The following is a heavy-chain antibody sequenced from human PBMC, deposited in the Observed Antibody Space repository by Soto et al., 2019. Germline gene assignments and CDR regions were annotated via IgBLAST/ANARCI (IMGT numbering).Heavy chain of an antibody. Sequence: SLTCTVSGGSIRSSSYYWGWIRQSPGKGLEWIGSFYYSGSTYYSPSLKSRVTISGDTSKKQISLRLSSVTAADTAVYYCARISVASRYMDVWGKGSTVTVSS. CDR1: GGSIRSSSYY. D-gene: IGHD5-12*01. CDR3: ARISVASRYMDV. J-gene: IGHJ6*03. CDR2: FYYSGST. V-gene: IGHV4-39*01.